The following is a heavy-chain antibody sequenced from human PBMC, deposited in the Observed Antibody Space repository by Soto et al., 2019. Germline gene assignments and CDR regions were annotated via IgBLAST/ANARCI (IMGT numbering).Heavy chain of an antibody. D-gene: IGHD6-6*01. CDR3: ARDPRTARASARDV. CDR1: GFIFSNFG. CDR2: VWYDGSNG. J-gene: IGHJ6*02. V-gene: IGHV3-33*01. Sequence: GGSLRLSCTASGFIFSNFGMHWVRQAPGKGLEWVAGVWYDGSNGVSAESVKGRFTISRDNSKNTLYLQMTSLRAEDTAVHYCARDPRTARASARDVWGQGTTVTVS.